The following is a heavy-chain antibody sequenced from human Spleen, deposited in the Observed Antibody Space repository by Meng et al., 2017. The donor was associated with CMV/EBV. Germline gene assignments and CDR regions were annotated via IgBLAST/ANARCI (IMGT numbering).Heavy chain of an antibody. D-gene: IGHD4-23*01. V-gene: IGHV1-46*01. J-gene: IGHJ4*02. Sequence: SGYTFTNYYMHWVRQAPGQGLEWMGMINPSGSSTRYAQRFQGRVTMTRDTSTTTVYMELSSLRSEDTAVYYCTREGLESGNSAVSDYWGQGTLVTVSS. CDR2: INPSGSST. CDR1: GYTFTNYY. CDR3: TREGLESGNSAVSDY.